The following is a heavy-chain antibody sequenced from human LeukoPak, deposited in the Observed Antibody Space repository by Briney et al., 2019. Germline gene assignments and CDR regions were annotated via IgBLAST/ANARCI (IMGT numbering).Heavy chain of an antibody. CDR2: IWYDGSNK. D-gene: IGHD2-15*01. CDR3: ARDKGRNVIWTLEY. CDR1: GFTFSSYG. Sequence: PGGSLRLSCAASGFTFSSYGMHWDRQAPGKGLEWVAVIWYDGSNKYNADSVKGRFTISRDNSKNTLYLEMNSLRADDTAVYYCARDKGRNVIWTLEYWGQGTLVTVSS. V-gene: IGHV3-33*01. J-gene: IGHJ4*02.